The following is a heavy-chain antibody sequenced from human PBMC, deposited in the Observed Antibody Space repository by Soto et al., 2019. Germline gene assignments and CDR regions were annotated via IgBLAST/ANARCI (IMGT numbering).Heavy chain of an antibody. CDR1: GFTFTYYA. J-gene: IGHJ4*02. V-gene: IGHV3-23*01. Sequence: LRLSCTASGFTFTYYAFSWVRQAPGKGLEWVSAISANGQGIYYADSVRGRFTISRDNSKNTVFLHMDSLRAEDTAVYYCAKDRDYPRDQFHYWGQGTLVTVSS. CDR2: ISANGQGI. D-gene: IGHD2-2*01. CDR3: AKDRDYPRDQFHY.